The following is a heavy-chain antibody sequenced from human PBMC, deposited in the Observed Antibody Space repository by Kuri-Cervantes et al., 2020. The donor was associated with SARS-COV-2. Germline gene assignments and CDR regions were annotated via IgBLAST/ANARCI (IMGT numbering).Heavy chain of an antibody. CDR1: GFIFSDYA. V-gene: IGHV3-30*14. J-gene: IGHJ4*02. D-gene: IGHD6-19*01. Sequence: GESLKISCEASGFIFSDYAIDWVRQAPGKGLEWAAIISYDGKNTKFADSVKGRFTISRDNSKNVVYLQMNSLRIEDTAEYFCARDPWGADISGWKRPFDYWGQGTLVTVSS. CDR3: ARDPWGADISGWKRPFDY. CDR2: ISYDGKNT.